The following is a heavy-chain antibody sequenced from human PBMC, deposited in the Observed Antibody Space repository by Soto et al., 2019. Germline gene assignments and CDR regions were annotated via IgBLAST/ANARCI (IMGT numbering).Heavy chain of an antibody. CDR1: GGSISSYY. CDR3: ARDSPYQLLQRRFDP. D-gene: IGHD2-2*01. CDR2: IYYSGST. J-gene: IGHJ5*02. V-gene: IGHV4-59*12. Sequence: PSETLSLTCTVSGGSISSYYWSWIRQPPGKGLEWIGYIYYSGSTYYNPSLKSRVTISVDTSKNQFSLKLSSVTAADTAVYYCARDSPYQLLQRRFDPWGQGTLVTVSS.